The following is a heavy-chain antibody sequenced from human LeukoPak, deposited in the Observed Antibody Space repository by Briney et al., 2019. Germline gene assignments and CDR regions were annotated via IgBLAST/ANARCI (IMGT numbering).Heavy chain of an antibody. V-gene: IGHV1-46*01. Sequence: ASVKVSCKASGYTFTSYYMHWVRQAPGQGLEWMGIINPSGGSTSYAQKFQGRVTMTRDTSTSTVYMELSSLRSEDTAVYYCARSDVMELDYDFWSGIEYGMDVWGQGTTVTVSS. CDR3: ARSDVMELDYDFWSGIEYGMDV. J-gene: IGHJ6*02. CDR2: INPSGGST. D-gene: IGHD3-3*01. CDR1: GYTFTSYY.